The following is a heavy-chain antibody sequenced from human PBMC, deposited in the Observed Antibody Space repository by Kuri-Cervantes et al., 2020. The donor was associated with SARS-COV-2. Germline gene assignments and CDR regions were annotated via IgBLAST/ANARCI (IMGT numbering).Heavy chain of an antibody. V-gene: IGHV4-34*01. CDR1: GGSFSDYY. D-gene: IGHD3-10*01. Sequence: SQTLSLTCAVNGGSFSDYYWNWIRQPPGKGLEWIGSIYYSGSTYYNPSLKSRVTISVDTSKNQFSLKLSSVTAADTAVYYCAIAVDGSGSRVRYYYYGMDVWGQGTTVTVSS. CDR2: IYYSGST. J-gene: IGHJ6*02. CDR3: AIAVDGSGSRVRYYYYGMDV.